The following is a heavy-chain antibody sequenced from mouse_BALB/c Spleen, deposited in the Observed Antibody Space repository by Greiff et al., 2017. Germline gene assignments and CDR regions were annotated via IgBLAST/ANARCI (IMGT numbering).Heavy chain of an antibody. J-gene: IGHJ1*01. CDR2: INPSNGRT. CDR3: ARGGTTVVARYWYFDV. V-gene: IGHV1S81*02. D-gene: IGHD1-1*01. Sequence: QVQLQQPGAELVKPGASVKLSCKASGYTFTSYWMHWVKQRPGQGLEWIGEINPSNGRTNYNEKFKSKATLTVDKSSSTAYMQLSSLTSEDSAVYYCARGGTTVVARYWYFDVWGAGTTVTVSS. CDR1: GYTFTSYW.